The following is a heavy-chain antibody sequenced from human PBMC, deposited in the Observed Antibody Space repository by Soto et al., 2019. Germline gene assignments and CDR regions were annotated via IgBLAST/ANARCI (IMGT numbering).Heavy chain of an antibody. Sequence: SETLSLTCTVSGGSTSSDDYYWSWIRQPPGKGLEWIGYIYYSGSTHYNPSLKSRVTISIDKSKNQFSLKLSSVTAADTAVYYCAKGPSGDKVDYWGQGTLVTVSS. CDR1: GGSTSSDDYY. D-gene: IGHD7-27*01. J-gene: IGHJ4*02. V-gene: IGHV4-30-4*01. CDR2: IYYSGST. CDR3: AKGPSGDKVDY.